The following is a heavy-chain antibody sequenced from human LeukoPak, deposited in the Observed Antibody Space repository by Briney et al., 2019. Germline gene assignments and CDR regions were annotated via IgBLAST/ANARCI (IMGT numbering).Heavy chain of an antibody. CDR2: IRYDGSNK. D-gene: IGHD6-13*01. CDR3: ARDVAAAGEAFDI. CDR1: GFTFSSYG. Sequence: GGSLRLSCAASGFTFSSYGMHWVRQAPGKGLEWVAFIRYDGSNKYYADSVKGRFTISRDNSKNTLYLQMNSLRAEDTAVYYCARDVAAAGEAFDIWGQGTMVTVSS. V-gene: IGHV3-30*02. J-gene: IGHJ3*02.